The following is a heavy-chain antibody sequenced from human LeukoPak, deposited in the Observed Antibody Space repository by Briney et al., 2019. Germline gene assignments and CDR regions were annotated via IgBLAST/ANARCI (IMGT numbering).Heavy chain of an antibody. Sequence: GWSLRLSCATSGFTFSRHWMTWVRQAPGKGPEWVANIKQDGSERYYVHSVRGRFTISRDNAKNALYLQMNSLRAEDTAVYYCARDGGHSADLDYWGQGILVTVSS. D-gene: IGHD4-11*01. CDR1: GFTFSRHW. V-gene: IGHV3-7*01. J-gene: IGHJ4*02. CDR3: ARDGGHSADLDY. CDR2: IKQDGSER.